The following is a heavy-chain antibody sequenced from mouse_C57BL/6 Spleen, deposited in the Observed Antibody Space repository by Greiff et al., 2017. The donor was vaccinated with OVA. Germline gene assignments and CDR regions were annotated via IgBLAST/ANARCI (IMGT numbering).Heavy chain of an antibody. V-gene: IGHV1-82*01. CDR1: GYAFSSSW. D-gene: IGHD2-3*01. Sequence: QVQLQQSGPELVKPGASVKISCKASGYAFSSSWMNWVKQRPGKGLEWIGRIYPGDGDTTYNGKFKGKATLTADKSSSTAYMQLSSLTSEDSAVYFCARSYDGYYWYFDVWGTGTTVTVSS. CDR3: ARSYDGYYWYFDV. J-gene: IGHJ1*03. CDR2: IYPGDGDT.